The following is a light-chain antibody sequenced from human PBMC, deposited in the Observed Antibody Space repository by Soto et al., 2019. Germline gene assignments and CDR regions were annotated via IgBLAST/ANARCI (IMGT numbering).Light chain of an antibody. V-gene: IGLV3-27*01. Sequence: SYELTQPSSVSVSLGQTARFTCSGDVLAKKYARWFQQKPGQAPVLVIYKDSERPSGIPERFSGFSSGTTVTLTISGAQVEDEADYYCYSVADNNLGVFGGGTKLTVL. CDR1: VLAKKY. CDR2: KDS. CDR3: YSVADNNLGV. J-gene: IGLJ2*01.